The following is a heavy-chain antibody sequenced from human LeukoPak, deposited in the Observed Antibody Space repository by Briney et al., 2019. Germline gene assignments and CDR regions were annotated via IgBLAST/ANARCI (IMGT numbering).Heavy chain of an antibody. CDR3: ARDSLYCSSTSCYLSNWFDP. CDR1: GNTFTGYD. J-gene: IGHJ5*02. V-gene: IGHV1-2*02. CDR2: INPNSGGT. Sequence: APRKGPCQAFGNTFTGYDIHWVGQAPGQGLEWMGLINPNSGGTNYAQKFQGRVTMTRDTSISTASMELSRLRSDDTAVYYCARDSLYCSSTSCYLSNWFDPWGQGTLVTVSS. D-gene: IGHD2-2*01.